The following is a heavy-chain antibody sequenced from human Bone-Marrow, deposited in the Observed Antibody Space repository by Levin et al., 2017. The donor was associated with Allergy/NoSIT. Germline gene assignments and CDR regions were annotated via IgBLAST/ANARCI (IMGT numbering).Heavy chain of an antibody. CDR2: ISYDGSNK. CDR1: GFTFSSYA. V-gene: IGHV3-30*04. Sequence: GESLKISCAASGFTFSSYAMHWVRQAPGKGLEWVAVISYDGSNKYYADSVKGRFTISRDNSKNTLYLQMNSLRAEDTAVYYCARDKRSRGYFDYWGQGTLVTVSS. J-gene: IGHJ4*02. D-gene: IGHD3-10*01. CDR3: ARDKRSRGYFDY.